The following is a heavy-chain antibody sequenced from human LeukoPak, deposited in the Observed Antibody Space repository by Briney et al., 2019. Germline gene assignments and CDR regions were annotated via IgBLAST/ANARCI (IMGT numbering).Heavy chain of an antibody. V-gene: IGHV3-74*03. CDR2: ININGTFS. CDR3: ARGGVIPSGDDY. D-gene: IGHD2-8*02. J-gene: IGHJ4*02. CDR1: GLAFDTFW. Sequence: GGSLRLSCVTYGLAFDTFWMHWVRQAPGKGLMWVARININGTFSTYADSVQGRFTVFRDNAKNSLYLEMNSLRAEDTAVYYCARGGVIPSGDDYWGQGTLVTVSS.